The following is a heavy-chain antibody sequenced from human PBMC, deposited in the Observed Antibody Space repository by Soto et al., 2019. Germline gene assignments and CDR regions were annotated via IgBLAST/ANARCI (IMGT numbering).Heavy chain of an antibody. Sequence: QVQLVESGGGVVQPGRSLRLSCAASGFTFSSYGMHWVRQAPGKGLEWVAVISYDGSNKYYADSVKGRFTISRDNSKNTLYLQMSSLRAEDTAVYYCAPGQQLADPWGQGTLVTVSS. CDR1: GFTFSSYG. D-gene: IGHD6-13*01. CDR3: APGQQLADP. CDR2: ISYDGSNK. V-gene: IGHV3-30*03. J-gene: IGHJ5*02.